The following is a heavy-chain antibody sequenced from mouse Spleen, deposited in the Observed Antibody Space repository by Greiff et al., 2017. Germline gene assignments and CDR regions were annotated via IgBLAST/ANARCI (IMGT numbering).Heavy chain of an antibody. J-gene: IGHJ3*01. CDR3: ARHNYGSSWFAY. Sequence: EVMLVESGGGLVKPGGSLKLSCAASGFTFSSYGMSWVRQTPEKRLEWVATISGGGSYTYYPDSVKGRFTISRDNAKNNLYLQMSSLRSEDTALYYCARHNYGSSWFAYWGQGTLVTVSA. CDR2: ISGGGSYT. CDR1: GFTFSSYG. D-gene: IGHD1-1*01. V-gene: IGHV5-9-2*01.